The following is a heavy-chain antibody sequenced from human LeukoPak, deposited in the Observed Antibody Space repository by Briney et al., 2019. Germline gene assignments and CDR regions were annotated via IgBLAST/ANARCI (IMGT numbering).Heavy chain of an antibody. CDR1: GFTFKKYA. V-gene: IGHV3-64D*06. Sequence: GWSLRLSCSASGFTFKKYAMHWVRQAPGKGLEYVSAINSNGGRTYYADSVKGRFTISRDNSKNTLFLQMSSLRVEDTAVYYCVKDLYYDNSGYYSGAFDYWGQGTLVTVSS. J-gene: IGHJ4*02. CDR3: VKDLYYDNSGYYSGAFDY. CDR2: INSNGGRT. D-gene: IGHD3-22*01.